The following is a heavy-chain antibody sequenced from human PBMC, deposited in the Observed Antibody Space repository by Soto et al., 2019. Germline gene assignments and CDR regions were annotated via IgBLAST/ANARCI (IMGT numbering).Heavy chain of an antibody. CDR3: APIASSGYYPLFDY. CDR2: IYWNDDK. CDR1: GFSLSTSGVG. Sequence: SGPTLVNPTQTLTLTCTFSGFSLSTSGVGVGWIRQPPGKALEWLALIYWNDDKRYSPSLKSRLTITKDTSKNQVVLTMTNMDPVDTATYYCAPIASSGYYPLFDYWGQGTLVTVSS. D-gene: IGHD3-22*01. J-gene: IGHJ4*02. V-gene: IGHV2-5*01.